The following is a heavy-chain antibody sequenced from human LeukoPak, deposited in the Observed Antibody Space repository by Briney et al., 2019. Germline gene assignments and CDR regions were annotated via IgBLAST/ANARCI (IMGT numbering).Heavy chain of an antibody. CDR2: TSYSGST. Sequence: SETLSLTCTVSGSSLSPYYWSWIRQSPGRGLEWIGYTSYSGSTNSHPSLKSRVTISVDMSKPQFYLELSSVTAADTAVYYCARARYREINYAYAGGFYYMDVWGKGTTVTVSS. D-gene: IGHD1-26*01. J-gene: IGHJ6*03. CDR1: GSSLSPYY. CDR3: ARARYREINYAYAGGFYYMDV. V-gene: IGHV4-59*01.